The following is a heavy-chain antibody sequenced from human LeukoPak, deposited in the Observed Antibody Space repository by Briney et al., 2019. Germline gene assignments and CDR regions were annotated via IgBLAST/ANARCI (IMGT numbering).Heavy chain of an antibody. CDR3: ARDGYDFWSGSIYYYFYMDV. Sequence: GGSLRLSCAASGFTFSKYSMTWVRQAPGKGLEWVSYISSNGSSVQYADSVKGRFTFSRDNAKNSLYLQMNSLRAKDTAVYYCARDGYDFWSGSIYYYFYMDVWGKGTTVTVSS. V-gene: IGHV3-48*01. J-gene: IGHJ6*03. CDR2: ISSNGSSV. D-gene: IGHD3-3*01. CDR1: GFTFSKYS.